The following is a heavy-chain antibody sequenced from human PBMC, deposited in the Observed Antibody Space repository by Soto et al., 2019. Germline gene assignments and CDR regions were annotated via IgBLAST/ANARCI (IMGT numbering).Heavy chain of an antibody. CDR3: ARAISIIMAAPAY. CDR1: GYTFSNYA. V-gene: IGHV1-18*04. CDR2: VSPYNGNA. D-gene: IGHD2-8*01. J-gene: IGHJ4*02. Sequence: ASVKVSCKTSGYTFSNYAISWVRQAPGQGLEWMAWVSPYNGNANYTEKFQGRVSMTTDTSTTTAYMELTSLTSDDTAIYYCARAISIIMAAPAYSGQRNLFAVSS.